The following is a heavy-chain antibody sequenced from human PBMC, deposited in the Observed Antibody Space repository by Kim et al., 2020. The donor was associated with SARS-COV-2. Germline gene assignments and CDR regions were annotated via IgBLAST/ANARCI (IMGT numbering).Heavy chain of an antibody. Sequence: SVKVSCKASGGTFSSYAISWVRQAPGQGLEWMGGIIPIFGTANYAQKFQGRVTITADESTSTAYMELSSLRSEDTAVYYCATDPEYDILTGRPYYFDYWGQGTLVTVSS. CDR1: GGTFSSYA. CDR2: IIPIFGTA. CDR3: ATDPEYDILTGRPYYFDY. J-gene: IGHJ4*02. V-gene: IGHV1-69*13. D-gene: IGHD3-9*01.